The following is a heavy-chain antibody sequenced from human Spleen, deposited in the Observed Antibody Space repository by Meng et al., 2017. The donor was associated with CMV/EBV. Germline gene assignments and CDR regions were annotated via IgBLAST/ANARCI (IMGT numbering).Heavy chain of an antibody. D-gene: IGHD2-2*01. CDR3: AGLGLPAAINF. J-gene: IGHJ4*02. Sequence: LSCAVSGFDVSSTYMSWVRQAPGKGLEWASVLYTGGSTSYVDSVKGRFTISRDNSKNTLYLQMNSLKAADTAVYYCAGLGLPAAINFWGQGTLVTVSS. V-gene: IGHV3-53*01. CDR1: GFDVSSTY. CDR2: LYTGGST.